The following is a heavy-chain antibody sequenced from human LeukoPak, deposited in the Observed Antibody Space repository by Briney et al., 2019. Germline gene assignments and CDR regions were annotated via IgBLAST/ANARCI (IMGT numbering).Heavy chain of an antibody. CDR3: ARIGYASSTFDY. J-gene: IGHJ4*02. V-gene: IGHV3-7*01. D-gene: IGHD2-2*03. CDR2: IKQDGSEK. CDR1: GFTFTKYW. Sequence: GGSLRLSCAASGFTFTKYWMSWVRQAPGRGREWVANIKQDGSEKHYVDSLKGRFTISRDNAKNSVYLEMDSLRAEDTAVYYCARIGYASSTFDYWGQGTLVIVSS.